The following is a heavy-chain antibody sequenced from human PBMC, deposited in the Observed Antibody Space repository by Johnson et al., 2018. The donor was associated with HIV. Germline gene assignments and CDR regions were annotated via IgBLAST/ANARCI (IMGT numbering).Heavy chain of an antibody. CDR3: ARDRARDAFDV. V-gene: IGHV3-30*14. CDR1: GFTFSSYA. Sequence: QVQLVESGGGVVQPGRSLRLSCAASGFTFSSYAMHWVRQAPGKGLEWVAVIYSGGNTYYADSVKGRFTISRDNSKNTLYLQMNSLRAEDTAVYHCARDRARDAFDVWGQGTMVTVSS. CDR2: IYSGGNT. J-gene: IGHJ3*01.